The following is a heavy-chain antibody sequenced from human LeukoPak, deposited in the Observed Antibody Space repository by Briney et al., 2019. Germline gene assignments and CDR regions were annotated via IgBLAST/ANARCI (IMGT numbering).Heavy chain of an antibody. Sequence: PSQTLSLTCAVSGGSISSGGYSWSWIRQPPGKGLEWIGYIYHSGSTYYNPSLKSRVTISVDRSKNQFSLKLSSVTAADTAVYYCASYGDYHSLDYWGQGTLVTVSS. CDR1: GGSISSGGYS. CDR2: IYHSGST. D-gene: IGHD4-17*01. J-gene: IGHJ4*02. V-gene: IGHV4-30-2*01. CDR3: ASYGDYHSLDY.